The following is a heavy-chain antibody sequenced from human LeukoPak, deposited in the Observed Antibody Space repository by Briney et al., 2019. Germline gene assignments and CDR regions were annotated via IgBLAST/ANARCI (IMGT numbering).Heavy chain of an antibody. V-gene: IGHV3-7*01. CDR2: IHKAGTES. Sequence: GGSLRLSCAASGFTFTDYWMTWVRQVPGKGLEWVANIHKAGTESYYVDSVKGRFAISRDNAKNSLYLQLSSLRVDDTAVYYCARVGTWELLRVFDYWGQGTLVTVSS. J-gene: IGHJ4*02. D-gene: IGHD1-26*01. CDR1: GFTFTDYW. CDR3: ARVGTWELLRVFDY.